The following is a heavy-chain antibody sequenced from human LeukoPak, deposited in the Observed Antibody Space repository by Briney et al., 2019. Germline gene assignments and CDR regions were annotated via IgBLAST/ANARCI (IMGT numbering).Heavy chain of an antibody. D-gene: IGHD1-26*01. CDR3: ARAGVGATTNHFDY. Sequence: GGSLRLSCAASGFTFSSYGMHWVRQAPGKGLEWVSVIYSGGSTYYADSVKGRFTISRDNSKNTLYLQINSLRAEDTAVYYCARAGVGATTNHFDYWGQGTLVTVSS. CDR2: IYSGGST. CDR1: GFTFSSYG. V-gene: IGHV3-53*01. J-gene: IGHJ4*02.